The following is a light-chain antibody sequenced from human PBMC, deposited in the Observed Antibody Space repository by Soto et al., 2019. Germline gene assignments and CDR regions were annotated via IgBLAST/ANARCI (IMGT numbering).Light chain of an antibody. CDR2: GAS. V-gene: IGKV3-20*01. J-gene: IGKJ3*01. CDR3: QQYGSSPLT. CDR1: QFIISSY. Sequence: EIVLTQSPGTLSLSPGERATLSCRASQFIISSYLAWFQQKPGQAPRLLIYGASSRATGIPDRFSGSGSGTDFTLTISRLEPEDFAVYYFQQYGSSPLTFGHGTKVDIK.